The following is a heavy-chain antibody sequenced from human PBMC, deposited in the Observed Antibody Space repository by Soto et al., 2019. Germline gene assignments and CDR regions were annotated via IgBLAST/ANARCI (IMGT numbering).Heavy chain of an antibody. CDR3: AKDRGYGSGPYYYGMDV. CDR1: GFTFSHYG. V-gene: IGHV3-30*18. D-gene: IGHD3-10*01. Sequence: GGSLRLSCAASGFTFSHYGMHWVRQAPGKGLEWVAVISYDGSNKYYADSVKGRFTISRDNSKNTLYLQMNSLRVEDTAVYYCAKDRGYGSGPYYYGMDVWGQGTTVTV. J-gene: IGHJ6*02. CDR2: ISYDGSNK.